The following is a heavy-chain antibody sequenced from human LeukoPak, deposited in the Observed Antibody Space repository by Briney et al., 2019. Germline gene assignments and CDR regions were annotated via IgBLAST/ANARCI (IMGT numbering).Heavy chain of an antibody. CDR2: ISYDGSNK. J-gene: IGHJ4*02. D-gene: IGHD3-3*01. V-gene: IGHV3-30*18. Sequence: GGSLRLSCAASGFTFSSYGMHWVRQAPGKGLEWVAVISYDGSNKYYADSVKGRFTISRDNSKNTLYLQMNSLRAEDTAVYYCAKAGSPKLHIFGVVSHPIDYWGQGTLVTVSS. CDR1: GFTFSSYG. CDR3: AKAGSPKLHIFGVVSHPIDY.